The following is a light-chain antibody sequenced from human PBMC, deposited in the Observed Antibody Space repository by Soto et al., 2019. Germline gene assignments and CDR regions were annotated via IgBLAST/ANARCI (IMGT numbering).Light chain of an antibody. V-gene: IGKV1-5*01. CDR1: QTIRRW. Sequence: DIQMTQSPSTLSASVGDTVTITCRARQTIRRWLAWYQQKPGKAPRLLIYTASTFESGVPSRFSASGSGTEFTLTISSLHPDDFATYYCQEYNNYWTFGQGTKVEVK. CDR3: QEYNNYWT. J-gene: IGKJ1*01. CDR2: TAS.